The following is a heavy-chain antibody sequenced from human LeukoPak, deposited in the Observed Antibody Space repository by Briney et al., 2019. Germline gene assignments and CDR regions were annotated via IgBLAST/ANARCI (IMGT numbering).Heavy chain of an antibody. D-gene: IGHD2-15*01. V-gene: IGHV3-64D*06. CDR1: GFTFSSYA. Sequence: GGSLRLSCSASGFTFSSYAMHWVRQAPGKGLEYVSAISSNGGSTYYTDSVKGRFTISRDNSKNTLYLQMSSLRAEDTAVYYCVKDVGVVVAAYYFDYWGQGTLVTVSS. CDR3: VKDVGVVVAAYYFDY. J-gene: IGHJ4*02. CDR2: ISSNGGST.